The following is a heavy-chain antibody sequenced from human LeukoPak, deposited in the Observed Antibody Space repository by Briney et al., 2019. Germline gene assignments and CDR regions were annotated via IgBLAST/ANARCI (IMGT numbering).Heavy chain of an antibody. CDR1: GFPFIEYS. Sequence: GGSLRLSCTASGFPFIEYSMNWVRQVPGKGLEWIAYIGIDSGNTKYADSVRGRFTISADKTKNSLYPQMNSLRVDDTAVYYCARDHNYAFDNWGQGTLVSVAS. CDR3: ARDHNYAFDN. J-gene: IGHJ4*02. V-gene: IGHV3-48*01. D-gene: IGHD1-1*01. CDR2: IGIDSGNT.